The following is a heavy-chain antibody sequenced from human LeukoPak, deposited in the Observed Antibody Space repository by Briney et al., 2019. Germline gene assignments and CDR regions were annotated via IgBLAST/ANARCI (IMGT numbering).Heavy chain of an antibody. V-gene: IGHV3-33*01. CDR1: GFTFSSYG. CDR3: ARDYLAAAGADYFDY. J-gene: IGHJ4*02. Sequence: PGGSLRLSRAASGFTFSSYGMHWVRQAPGKGLEWVAVIWYDGSNKYYADSVKGRFTISRDNSKNTLYLQMNSLRAEDTAVYYCARDYLAAAGADYFDYWGQGTLVTVSS. D-gene: IGHD6-13*01. CDR2: IWYDGSNK.